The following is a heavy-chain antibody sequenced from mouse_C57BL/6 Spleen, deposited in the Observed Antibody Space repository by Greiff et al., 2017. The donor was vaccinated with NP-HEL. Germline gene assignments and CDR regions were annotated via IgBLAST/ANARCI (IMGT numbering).Heavy chain of an antibody. CDR2: IYPGDGDT. J-gene: IGHJ2*01. V-gene: IGHV1-82*01. D-gene: IGHD3-2*02. CDR1: GYAFSSSW. Sequence: VQLQQSGPELVKPGASVKISCKASGYAFSSSWMNWVKQRPGKGLEWIGRIYPGDGDTNYNGKFKGKATLTADKSSSTSYMQLISLTSEDSAVYFCARPSAGYGYYFDYWGQGTTLTVSS. CDR3: ARPSAGYGYYFDY.